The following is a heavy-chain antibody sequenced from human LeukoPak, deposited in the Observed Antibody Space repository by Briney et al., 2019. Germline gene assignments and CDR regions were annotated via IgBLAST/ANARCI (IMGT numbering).Heavy chain of an antibody. D-gene: IGHD4-17*01. CDR1: GFTFDDYA. Sequence: PGGSLRLSCAASGFTFDDYAMLWVRQAPGKGLEWVSGISWNSYNIGYADSVKGRFTISRDNAKNSMYLQMNSLRAEDTALYYCTKGGMTTMTAFDFWGQGTLVTVSS. V-gene: IGHV3-9*01. J-gene: IGHJ4*02. CDR2: ISWNSYNI. CDR3: TKGGMTTMTAFDF.